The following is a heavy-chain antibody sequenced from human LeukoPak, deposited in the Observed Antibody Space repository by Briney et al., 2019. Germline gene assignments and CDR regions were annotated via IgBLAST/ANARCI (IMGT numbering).Heavy chain of an antibody. D-gene: IGHD2-8*01. CDR1: GFTFSSYA. V-gene: IGHV3-30-3*01. CDR2: ISYDGSNK. J-gene: IGHJ4*02. Sequence: PGGSLRLSCAASGFTFSSYAMHWVRQAPGKGLEWVAVISYDGSNKYYADSVKGRFTISRDNAKNTLYLQMNSLRAEDTADYYCARGAHVLMVYAPFDYWGQGTLVTVSS. CDR3: ARGAHVLMVYAPFDY.